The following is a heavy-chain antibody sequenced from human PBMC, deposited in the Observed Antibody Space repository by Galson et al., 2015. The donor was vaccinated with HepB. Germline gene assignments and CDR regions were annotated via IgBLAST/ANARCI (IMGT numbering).Heavy chain of an antibody. V-gene: IGHV3-53*01. Sequence: SLRLSCAASGFTVSSNYMSWVRQAPGKGLEWVSVIYSGGSTYYADSVKGRFTISRDNSKNTLYLQMNSLRAEDTAVYYCARIITIFGVVTHAMDVWGQGTTVTVSS. CDR2: IYSGGST. CDR1: GFTVSSNY. CDR3: ARIITIFGVVTHAMDV. J-gene: IGHJ6*02. D-gene: IGHD3-3*01.